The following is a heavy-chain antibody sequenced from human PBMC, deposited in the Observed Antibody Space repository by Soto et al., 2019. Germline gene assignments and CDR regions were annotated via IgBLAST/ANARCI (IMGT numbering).Heavy chain of an antibody. CDR3: ARRLYYDSSGFEGGGMDV. J-gene: IGHJ6*02. V-gene: IGHV4-39*01. CDR1: GGSISSSSYY. CDR2: IYYSGST. D-gene: IGHD3-22*01. Sequence: SETLSLTCTVSGGSISSSSYYWGWIRQPPGKGLEWIGSIYYSGSTYYNPSLKSRVTISVDTSKNQFSLKLSSVTAADTAAYYCARRLYYDSSGFEGGGMDVWGQGTTVTVSS.